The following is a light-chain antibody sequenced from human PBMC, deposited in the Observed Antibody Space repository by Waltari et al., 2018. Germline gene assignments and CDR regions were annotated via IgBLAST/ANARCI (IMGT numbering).Light chain of an antibody. J-gene: IGKJ2*01. CDR3: QQRSNWTPHT. Sequence: EIVLTQSPATLSFSPGETATLSCRASQSVGTYLAWYQQRPGQAPRRLIYDASNRATGIPARFRGSGSGTDFTLTISSLEAEDFAVYYCQQRSNWTPHTFGQGARLEIK. CDR1: QSVGTY. CDR2: DAS. V-gene: IGKV3-11*01.